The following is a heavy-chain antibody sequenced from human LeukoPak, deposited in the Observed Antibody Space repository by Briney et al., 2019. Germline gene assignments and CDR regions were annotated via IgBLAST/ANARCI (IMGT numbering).Heavy chain of an antibody. Sequence: GRSLRLSCAASGFTFRSYGMHWVRQAPDKGLEWVAVIWYDGSNIQYGDSVKGRFTISRDDFENTLYLQMNNLRAEDTAVYYCARARGGYNWNDSPDYWGQGTLVTVSS. V-gene: IGHV3-33*01. CDR3: ARARGGYNWNDSPDY. CDR2: IWYDGSNI. CDR1: GFTFRSYG. J-gene: IGHJ4*02. D-gene: IGHD1-1*01.